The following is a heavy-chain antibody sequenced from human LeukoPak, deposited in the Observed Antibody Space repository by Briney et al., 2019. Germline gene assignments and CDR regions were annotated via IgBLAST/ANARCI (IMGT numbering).Heavy chain of an antibody. CDR2: IIPIFGTA. V-gene: IGHV1-69*13. CDR3: ARGESPGYYDSSGSYDY. CDR1: GGTFSSYA. D-gene: IGHD3-22*01. J-gene: IGHJ4*02. Sequence: GASVKVSCKASGGTFSSYAISWVRQAPGQGLEWMGGIIPIFGTANYAQKFQGRVTITADESTSTAYMELSSLRSDDTAVYYCARGESPGYYDSSGSYDYWGQGTLVTVSS.